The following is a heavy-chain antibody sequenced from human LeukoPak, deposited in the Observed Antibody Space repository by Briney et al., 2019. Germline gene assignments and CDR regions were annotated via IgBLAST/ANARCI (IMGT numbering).Heavy chain of an antibody. CDR2: ISGSGGST. Sequence: PGGSLRLSCAASGFTFSSYWMSWVRQAPGKGLEWVSAISGSGGSTYYADSVKGRFTISRDNSKNTLYLQMNSLRAEDTAVYYCAKDRGDYDSSGYWPYWGQGTLVTVSS. D-gene: IGHD3-22*01. CDR1: GFTFSSYW. J-gene: IGHJ4*02. V-gene: IGHV3-23*01. CDR3: AKDRGDYDSSGYWPY.